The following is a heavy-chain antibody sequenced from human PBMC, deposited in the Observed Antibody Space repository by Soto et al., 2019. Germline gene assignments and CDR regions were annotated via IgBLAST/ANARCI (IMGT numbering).Heavy chain of an antibody. J-gene: IGHJ6*02. CDR2: IIPIFGTA. Sequence: QVQLVQSGAEVKKPGSSVKVSCKASGGTFSSYAISWVRQAPGQGLEWMGGIIPIFGTANYAQKFQGRVTITADESTSTAYMELSSLRSEDTAVYYCASSSSPVSSLVVVAAAAGFYYYYGMDVWGQGTTVTVSS. V-gene: IGHV1-69*01. D-gene: IGHD2-15*01. CDR1: GGTFSSYA. CDR3: ASSSSPVSSLVVVAAAAGFYYYYGMDV.